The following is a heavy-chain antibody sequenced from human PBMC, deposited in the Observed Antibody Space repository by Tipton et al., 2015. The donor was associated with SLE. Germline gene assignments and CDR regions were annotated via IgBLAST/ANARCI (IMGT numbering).Heavy chain of an antibody. CDR3: ARHRSGTNGGPLDI. J-gene: IGHJ3*02. CDR1: GGSISSYY. V-gene: IGHV4-59*08. CDR2: IYYSGST. Sequence: TLSLTCTVSGGSISSYYWSWIRQPPGKGLEWIGYIYYSGSTNYNPSLKSRVTISVDTSKNQFSLKLSSVAAADTAVYYCARHRSGTNGGPLDIWGQGTMVAVSS. D-gene: IGHD1-26*01.